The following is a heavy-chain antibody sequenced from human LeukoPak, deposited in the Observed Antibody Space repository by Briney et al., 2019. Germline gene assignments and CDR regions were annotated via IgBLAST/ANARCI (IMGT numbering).Heavy chain of an antibody. Sequence: GGSLRLSCAASGFTFGGYAMFWVRQAPGKGLEYVSGISSHGGSTYYAPSLKGRITISRDNSKNTLYLQMGSLRAEDMAVYYCARDFAGGENNVFCYPSFPDYWGQGTLVTVSS. CDR2: ISSHGGST. D-gene: IGHD2-21*01. V-gene: IGHV3-64*01. CDR3: ARDFAGGENNVFCYPSFPDY. J-gene: IGHJ4*02. CDR1: GFTFGGYA.